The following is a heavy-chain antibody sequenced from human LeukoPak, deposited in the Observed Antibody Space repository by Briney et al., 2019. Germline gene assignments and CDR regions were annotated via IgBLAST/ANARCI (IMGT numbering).Heavy chain of an antibody. CDR1: GFTFSSYW. J-gene: IGHJ4*02. CDR3: ARAPVTSCRGAFCYPFDI. D-gene: IGHD2-15*01. V-gene: IGHV3-7*03. CDR2: IKQDGSEK. Sequence: GGSLRLSCAASGFTFSSYWMSWVRQAPGKGLEWVANIKQDGSEKYYVDSVKGRFTISRDNAKNSLYLQMNSLRADDAAVYYCARAPVTSCRGAFCYPFDIWGQGTLVTVSS.